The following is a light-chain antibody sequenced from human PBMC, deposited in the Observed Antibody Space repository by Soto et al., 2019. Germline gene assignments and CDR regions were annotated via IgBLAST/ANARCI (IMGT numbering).Light chain of an antibody. CDR3: HQRQSWPRT. CDR1: QSVSNNY. Sequence: EIVLTQSPGTLSLSPGERATLSCRASQSVSNNYLAWYQQKPGQAPRLLIYGASNRATGIPDRFSGSGSGTDFTLTISDVQPEDFALYYCHQRQSWPRTFGQGTKVEIK. V-gene: IGKV3-20*01. J-gene: IGKJ1*01. CDR2: GAS.